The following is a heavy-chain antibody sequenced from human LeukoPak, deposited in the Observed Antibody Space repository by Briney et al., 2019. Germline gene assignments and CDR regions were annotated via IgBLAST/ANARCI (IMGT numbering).Heavy chain of an antibody. CDR3: ARNRDGYKSLEFDY. CDR2: IKQDGSEK. D-gene: IGHD5-24*01. V-gene: IGHV3-7*05. Sequence: GGSLRLSCAASGFTFSGYWMTWVRQAPGKGLEWVANIKQDGSEKYYVDSVKGRFTMSRDNAKNSLYLQMNSLRAEDTAVYYCARNRDGYKSLEFDYWGQGTQVTVSS. J-gene: IGHJ4*02. CDR1: GFTFSGYW.